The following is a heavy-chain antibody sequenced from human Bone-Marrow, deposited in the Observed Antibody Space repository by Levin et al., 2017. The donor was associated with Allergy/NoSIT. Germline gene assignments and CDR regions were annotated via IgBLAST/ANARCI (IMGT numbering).Heavy chain of an antibody. D-gene: IGHD2-8*01. V-gene: IGHV1-69*01. CDR2: IIPIFGTA. CDR3: ARGAEAAMSPEYCTNGVCPDYYYYGMDV. CDR1: GGTFSSYA. J-gene: IGHJ6*02. Sequence: KISCKASGGTFSSYAISWVRQAPGQGLEWMGGIIPIFGTANYAQKFQGRVTITADESTSTAYMELSSLRSEDTAVYYCARGAEAAMSPEYCTNGVCPDYYYYGMDVWGQGTTVTVSS.